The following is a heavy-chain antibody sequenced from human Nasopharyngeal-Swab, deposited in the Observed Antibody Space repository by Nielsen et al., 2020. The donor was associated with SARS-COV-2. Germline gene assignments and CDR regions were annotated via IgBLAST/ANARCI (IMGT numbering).Heavy chain of an antibody. CDR3: AKAAVAGTYYYYYMDV. V-gene: IGHV3-9*01. CDR2: ISWNSGSI. J-gene: IGHJ6*03. Sequence: PGKGLEWVSGISWNSGSIGYADSVKGRFTISRDNAKNSLYLQMNSLRAEDTALYYCAKAAVAGTYYYYYMDVWGKGTTVTVS. D-gene: IGHD6-19*01.